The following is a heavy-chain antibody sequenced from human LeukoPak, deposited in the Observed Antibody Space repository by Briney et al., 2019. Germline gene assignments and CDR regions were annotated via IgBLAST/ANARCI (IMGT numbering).Heavy chain of an antibody. D-gene: IGHD3-22*01. V-gene: IGHV4-4*07. CDR1: GGSISSHY. Sequence: SETLSLTCNVSGGSISSHYWGWIRQPAGKGLEWIGRMYSSGSTNYNPSIKSRVTMSVDTSKNQFSLKLNSVTAADTAVYFCARYSMIVRGTYAFDIWGQGTMVTVSS. J-gene: IGHJ3*02. CDR2: MYSSGST. CDR3: ARYSMIVRGTYAFDI.